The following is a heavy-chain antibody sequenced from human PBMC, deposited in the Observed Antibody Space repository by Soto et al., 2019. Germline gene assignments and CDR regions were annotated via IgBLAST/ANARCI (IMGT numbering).Heavy chain of an antibody. CDR1: GDTFTDYY. CDR2: VNPSGGHT. D-gene: IGHD2-21*02. CDR3: ARGGHVVVVTAALDY. V-gene: IGHV1-46*01. Sequence: QVQLVQSGAEVKKPGASVKVSCKASGDTFTDYYIHWVRQAPGQGLEWMGTVNPSGGHTTYAQHCLGRMTXTXXXSXRTLYMELTSLTSEDTAVYYCARGGHVVVVTAALDYWGQGTLVTVSS. J-gene: IGHJ4*02.